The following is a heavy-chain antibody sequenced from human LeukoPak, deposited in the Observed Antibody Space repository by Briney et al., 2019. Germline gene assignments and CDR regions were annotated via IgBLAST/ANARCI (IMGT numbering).Heavy chain of an antibody. CDR1: GGSISSYY. V-gene: IGHV4-59*08. CDR3: ASFSDYGGNFFDY. J-gene: IGHJ4*02. Sequence: SETLSLTCTVSGGSISSYYWGWIRQPPGKGLEWIGYIYYSGSTNYNPSLKSRVTISLDTSENQFSLKLSSVTAADTAVYYCASFSDYGGNFFDYWGQGTLVTVSS. CDR2: IYYSGST. D-gene: IGHD4-23*01.